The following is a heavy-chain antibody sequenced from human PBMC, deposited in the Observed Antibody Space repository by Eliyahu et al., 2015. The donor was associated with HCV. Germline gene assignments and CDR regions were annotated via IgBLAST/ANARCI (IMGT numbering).Heavy chain of an antibody. V-gene: IGHV3-23*01. CDR3: AKDRTLTFATVTHWYFDL. Sequence: EVQLLESGGGLVQPGGSLRLSXXASGFXFSXYAMSWVRQAPGKGLEWXSAISGSGGSTYYADSVKGRFTISRDNSKNTLYLQMNSLRAEDTAVYYCAKDRTLTFATVTHWYFDLWGRGTLVTVSS. CDR2: ISGSGGST. D-gene: IGHD4-17*01. CDR1: GFXFSXYA. J-gene: IGHJ2*01.